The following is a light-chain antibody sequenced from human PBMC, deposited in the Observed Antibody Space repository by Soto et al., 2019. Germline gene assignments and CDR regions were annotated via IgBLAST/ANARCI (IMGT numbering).Light chain of an antibody. CDR2: GTS. CDR3: QQYDDWG. Sequence: MVMTQSPATLSVSPGERVTLSCRTSQNVTSNLAWYQLKPDQTPSLLIYGTSTRAPDIPVRFSGSGSGTEFTLTITTVQSGDSAVYYCQQYDDWGFGPGTKVEIK. V-gene: IGKV3-15*01. J-gene: IGKJ1*01. CDR1: QNVTSN.